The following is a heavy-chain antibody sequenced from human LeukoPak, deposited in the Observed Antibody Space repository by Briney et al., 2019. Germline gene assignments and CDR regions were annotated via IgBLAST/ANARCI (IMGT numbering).Heavy chain of an antibody. D-gene: IGHD5-24*01. CDR3: ARLEMREGPEDY. CDR1: GGSISSSSYY. CDR2: IYYSGST. Sequence: PSETLSLTCTVSGGSISSSSYYWGWIRQPPGKGLEWIGSIYYSGSTYYNPSLKSRVTISVDTSKNQFSLKLSSVTAADTAVYYCARLEMREGPEDYWGQGTLATVSS. V-gene: IGHV4-39*01. J-gene: IGHJ4*02.